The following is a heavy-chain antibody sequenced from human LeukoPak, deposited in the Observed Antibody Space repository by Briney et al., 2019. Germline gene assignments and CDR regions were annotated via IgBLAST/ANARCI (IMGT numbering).Heavy chain of an antibody. Sequence: PGRSLRLSCAASGFTFDDYGMSWVRQAPGKGLEWVSGINWNGGSTGYADSVKGRFTISRDNAKNSLYLQMNSLRAEDTALYYCARFNYDILTGYYFYYFDYWGQGTLVTVSS. V-gene: IGHV3-20*04. CDR2: INWNGGST. CDR3: ARFNYDILTGYYFYYFDY. D-gene: IGHD3-9*01. CDR1: GFTFDDYG. J-gene: IGHJ4*02.